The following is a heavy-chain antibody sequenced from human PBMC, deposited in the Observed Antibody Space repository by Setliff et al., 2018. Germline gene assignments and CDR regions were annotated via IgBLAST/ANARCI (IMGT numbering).Heavy chain of an antibody. V-gene: IGHV1-2*02. CDR1: GSTFTGYY. CDR2: INPNTGGT. CDR3: ARGTSSSSWPEYFQH. J-gene: IGHJ1*01. D-gene: IGHD6-13*01. Sequence: ASVKVSCKASGSTFTGYYMHWVRQAPGQGLEWMGWINPNTGGTNYAQKFQGRVTMTRDTSISTAYMELSRLRSDDTAVYYCARGTSSSSWPEYFQHWGQGTLVTVSS.